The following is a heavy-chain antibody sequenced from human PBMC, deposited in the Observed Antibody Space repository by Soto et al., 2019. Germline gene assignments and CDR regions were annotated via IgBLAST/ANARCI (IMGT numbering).Heavy chain of an antibody. CDR2: INPSGGST. CDR1: GYTFTSYY. D-gene: IGHD4-17*01. V-gene: IGHV1-46*01. Sequence: QVQLVQSGAEVKKPGASVKVSCKASGYTFTSYYMHWVRQAPGQGLEWMGIINPSGGSTSYAQKFQGRVXXTXDXXTSTVYMELSSLRSEDTAVYYCARASTVVTPSLGYWGQGTLVTVSS. J-gene: IGHJ4*02. CDR3: ARASTVVTPSLGY.